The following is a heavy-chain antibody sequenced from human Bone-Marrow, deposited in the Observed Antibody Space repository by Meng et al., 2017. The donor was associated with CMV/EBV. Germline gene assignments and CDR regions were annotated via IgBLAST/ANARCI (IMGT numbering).Heavy chain of an antibody. V-gene: IGHV4-39*07. J-gene: IGHJ4*02. CDR2: IYYSGST. D-gene: IGHD3-10*01. CDR1: GGSISSSSYY. CDR3: ARGPYYGSGSYVL. Sequence: SETLSLTCTVSGGSISSSSYYWGWIRQPPGKGLEWIGSIYYSGSTYYNPSLKSRVTISVDTSKNQFSLKLSSVTAADTAVYYCARGPYYGSGSYVLWGQGTLVTVSS.